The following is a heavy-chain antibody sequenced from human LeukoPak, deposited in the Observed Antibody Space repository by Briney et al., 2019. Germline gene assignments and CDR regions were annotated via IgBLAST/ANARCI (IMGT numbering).Heavy chain of an antibody. CDR2: IYYSGST. J-gene: IGHJ3*02. Sequence: SETLSLTCTVSGGSISSYCWSWIRQPPGKGLEWIGYIYYSGSTNYNPSLKSRVTISVDTSKYQFSLKLSSVTAADTAVYYCARDIPSYGSGADAFDIWGQGTMVTVSS. CDR3: ARDIPSYGSGADAFDI. D-gene: IGHD3-10*01. CDR1: GGSISSYC. V-gene: IGHV4-59*01.